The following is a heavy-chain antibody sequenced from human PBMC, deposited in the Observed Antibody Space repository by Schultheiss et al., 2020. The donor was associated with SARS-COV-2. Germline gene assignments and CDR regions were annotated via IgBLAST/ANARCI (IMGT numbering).Heavy chain of an antibody. D-gene: IGHD6-13*01. Sequence: GESLKISCKGSGYSFTSYWIGWVRQMPGKGLEWMGNIYPGDSDTRYSPSFQGQVTISADKSISTAYLQWSSLKASDTAMYYCARLGDRGSSSWGPFDYWGQGTLVTVSS. CDR1: GYSFTSYW. CDR2: IYPGDSDT. CDR3: ARLGDRGSSSWGPFDY. V-gene: IGHV5-51*01. J-gene: IGHJ4*02.